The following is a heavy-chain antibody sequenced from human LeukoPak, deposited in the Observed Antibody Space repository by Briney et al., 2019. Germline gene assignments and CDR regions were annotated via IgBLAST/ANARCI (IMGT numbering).Heavy chain of an antibody. CDR3: VRHDGMVLPV. J-gene: IGHJ4*02. V-gene: IGHV3-49*04. CDR1: GFTFGDHS. CDR2: ITSKPYGETS. Sequence: GGSLRLSCTGSGFTFGDHSMSWVRQAPGKGLEWVGFITSKPYGETSHYAASVSGRFSFSRDDSKSIAYLQMNSLKTEDTAVYYCVRHDGMVLPVWGQGTLVTVSS. D-gene: IGHD3-3*01.